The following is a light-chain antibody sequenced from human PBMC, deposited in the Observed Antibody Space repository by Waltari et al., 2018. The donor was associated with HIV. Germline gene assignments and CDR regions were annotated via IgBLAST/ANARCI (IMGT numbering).Light chain of an antibody. Sequence: QSALTQPPSASGSAGQSVTLSCTGTSSDVGGYNYVSWHQQHPGKAPKLMIYDVIKRPSGVPDRFSDSKSGNTASLTVSGLQPEDEADYYCSSYAGSKVVFGGGTRLTVL. CDR2: DVI. V-gene: IGLV2-8*01. J-gene: IGLJ2*01. CDR1: SSDVGGYNY. CDR3: SSYAGSKVV.